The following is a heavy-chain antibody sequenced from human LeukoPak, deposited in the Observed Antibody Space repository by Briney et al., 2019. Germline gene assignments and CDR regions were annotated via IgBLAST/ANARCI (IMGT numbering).Heavy chain of an antibody. Sequence: ASVKVSCKASGYTFTSYYMHWVRQAPGQGLEWMGIINPSGGSTSYAQKFQGGVTMTRDTSTSTVYMELSSLRSEDTAVYYCAREIWNIAAAGSNWFDPWGQGTLVTVSS. V-gene: IGHV1-46*01. CDR2: INPSGGST. D-gene: IGHD6-13*01. J-gene: IGHJ5*02. CDR1: GYTFTSYY. CDR3: AREIWNIAAAGSNWFDP.